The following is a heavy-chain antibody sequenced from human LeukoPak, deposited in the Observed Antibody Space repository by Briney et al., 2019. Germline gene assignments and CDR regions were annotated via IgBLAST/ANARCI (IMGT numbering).Heavy chain of an antibody. CDR1: GGTFSSYA. D-gene: IGHD3-22*01. CDR3: ARADSSGYYGNINWFDP. J-gene: IGHJ5*02. CDR2: MNPNSGNT. Sequence: ASVKVSCKASGGTFSSYAINWVRQATGQGLEWMGWMNPNSGNTGYAQKFQGRVTMTRNTSISTAYMELSSLRSEDTAVYYCARADSSGYYGNINWFDPWGQGTLVTVSS. V-gene: IGHV1-8*02.